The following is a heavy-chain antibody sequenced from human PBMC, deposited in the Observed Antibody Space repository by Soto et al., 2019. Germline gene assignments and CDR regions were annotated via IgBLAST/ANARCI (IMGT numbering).Heavy chain of an antibody. Sequence: EVQLVESGGGLVKPGGSLRLSCAASGFTFSTYSMNWVRQAPGKGLEWVSSISSSSGYIYYADSVKGRFTISRDDAKNSLSLQMNSLRAEDTAVYYCAKDHGMDVWGQGATVTVSS. J-gene: IGHJ6*02. CDR2: ISSSSGYI. CDR3: AKDHGMDV. CDR1: GFTFSTYS. V-gene: IGHV3-21*04.